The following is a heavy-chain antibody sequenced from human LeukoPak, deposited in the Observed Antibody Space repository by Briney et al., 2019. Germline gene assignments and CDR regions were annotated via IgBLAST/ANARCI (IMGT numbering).Heavy chain of an antibody. CDR1: GYTFTGYY. CDR2: INPNSGGT. Sequence: ASVKVSCKASGYTFTGYYMHWVRQAPGRGLEWMGWINPNSGGTNYAQKFQGRVTMTRDTSISTAYMELSRLRSDDTAVYYCAREYCSSTSCYGAGWYFDLWGRGTLVTVSS. D-gene: IGHD2-2*01. CDR3: AREYCSSTSCYGAGWYFDL. J-gene: IGHJ2*01. V-gene: IGHV1-2*02.